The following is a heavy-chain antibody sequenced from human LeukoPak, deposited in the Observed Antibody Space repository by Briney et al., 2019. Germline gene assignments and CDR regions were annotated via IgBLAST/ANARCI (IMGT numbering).Heavy chain of an antibody. CDR2: VNPNSGGT. CDR1: GYTFTGYY. V-gene: IGHV1-2*02. CDR3: ARAMVRGVPKGWFDP. J-gene: IGHJ5*02. D-gene: IGHD3-10*01. Sequence: ASVKVSCKASGYTFTGYYMHWVRQAPAQGLEWMGWVNPNSGGTNYAQKYQGRLTMTRDTSISTAYMELSRLRSDGTAVYYCARAMVRGVPKGWFDPWGQGTRVSVSS.